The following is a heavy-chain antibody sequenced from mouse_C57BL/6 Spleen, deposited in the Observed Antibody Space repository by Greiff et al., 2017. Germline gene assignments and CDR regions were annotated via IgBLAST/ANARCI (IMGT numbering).Heavy chain of an antibody. V-gene: IGHV5-17*01. CDR2: ISSGSSTI. CDR3: AGGDYYWYFGV. Sequence: EVKLVESGGGLVKPGGSLKLSCAASGFTFSDYGMHWVRQAPEKGLEWVAYISSGSSTIYYADTVKGRFTNSRDNAKNTLFLQMTSLRSEDTAMYYCAGGDYYWYFGVWGTGTTVTFSS. CDR1: GFTFSDYG. J-gene: IGHJ1*03. D-gene: IGHD2-4*01.